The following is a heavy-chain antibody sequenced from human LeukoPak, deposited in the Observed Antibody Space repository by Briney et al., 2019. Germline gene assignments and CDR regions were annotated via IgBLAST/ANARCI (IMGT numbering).Heavy chain of an antibody. V-gene: IGHV4-31*01. J-gene: IGHJ4*02. CDR3: ARAYDSSGYYYYYYFDN. D-gene: IGHD3-22*01. Sequence: PSETLSLTCTVSGGSISNGGYYWSWFRQHPGKGLEWIGYINYSGSSHYNPSLKSPVIISVDTSNNQFSLKLTSVTAADTAVYYCARAYDSSGYYYYYYFDNWGQGTLVTVSS. CDR1: GGSISNGGYY. CDR2: INYSGSS.